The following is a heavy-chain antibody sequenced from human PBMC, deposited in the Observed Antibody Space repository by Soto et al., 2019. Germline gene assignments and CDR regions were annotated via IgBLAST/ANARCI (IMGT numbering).Heavy chain of an antibody. J-gene: IGHJ6*03. Sequence: ASEKVSCKASGYTFTGYYMHWVRQAPGQGLEWMGWINPNSGGTNYAQKFQGRVTVTRDTSIRTVYMELSRLRSDDTAVYYCARESGGATATLDYYYFYMDVWGEGTTVTVSS. CDR3: ARESGGATATLDYYYFYMDV. D-gene: IGHD5-12*01. V-gene: IGHV1-2*02. CDR1: GYTFTGYY. CDR2: INPNSGGT.